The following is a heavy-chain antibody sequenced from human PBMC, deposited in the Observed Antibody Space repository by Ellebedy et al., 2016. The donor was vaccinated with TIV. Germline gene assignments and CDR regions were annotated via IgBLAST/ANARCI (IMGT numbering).Heavy chain of an antibody. Sequence: AASVKVSCKASGYTFTGYYMHWVRQAPGQGLEWMGWINPNSGGTNYAQKFQGWVTMTRDTSISTAYMELSRLRSDDTAVYYCASLTLWIQLWQPVTDAFDIWGQGTMVTVSS. D-gene: IGHD5-18*01. CDR2: INPNSGGT. J-gene: IGHJ3*02. V-gene: IGHV1-2*04. CDR3: ASLTLWIQLWQPVTDAFDI. CDR1: GYTFTGYY.